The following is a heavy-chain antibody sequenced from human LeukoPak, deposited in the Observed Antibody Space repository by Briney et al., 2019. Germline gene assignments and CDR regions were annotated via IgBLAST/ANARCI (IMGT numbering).Heavy chain of an antibody. V-gene: IGHV1-2*02. D-gene: IGHD6-13*01. CDR2: INPNSGGT. CDR3: ARVFGAAAAGRTPPSVFDP. J-gene: IGHJ5*02. CDR1: GYTFTGYY. Sequence: ASVKVSCKASGYTFTGYYMHWVRQAPGQGLEWMGWINPNSGGTNYAQKFQGRVTMTRDTSISTAYMELSRLRSDDTAVYYCARVFGAAAAGRTPPSVFDPWGQGTLVTVSS.